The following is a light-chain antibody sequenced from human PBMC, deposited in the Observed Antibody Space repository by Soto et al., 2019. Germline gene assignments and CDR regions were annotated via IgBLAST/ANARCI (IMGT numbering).Light chain of an antibody. CDR1: SSDVGGYNY. CDR2: DVS. V-gene: IGLV2-14*01. Sequence: QSALTQPASVSGSPGQSITISCTGASSDVGGYNYVSWYQQHPGKAPKLMIYDVSNRPSGVSNRFSDSKSGNTASLTISGLQAEDEADYYCSSYTTSSTYVLVGGGTKLTVL. J-gene: IGLJ2*01. CDR3: SSYTTSSTYVL.